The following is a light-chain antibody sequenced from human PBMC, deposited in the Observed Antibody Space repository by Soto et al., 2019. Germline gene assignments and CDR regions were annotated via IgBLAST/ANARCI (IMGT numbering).Light chain of an antibody. CDR3: ISYTSSNTWG. J-gene: IGLJ3*02. CDR1: SSAFGGYNY. Sequence: QSALTQPASVSGSPGQSITISCTGTSSAFGGYNYVSWYQHLPGKAPKLMIYEISNRPSGVSNRFSGSKSVNPASLTISGLQSEDEADYYCISYTSSNTWGFGGGTKLTVL. CDR2: EIS. V-gene: IGLV2-14*01.